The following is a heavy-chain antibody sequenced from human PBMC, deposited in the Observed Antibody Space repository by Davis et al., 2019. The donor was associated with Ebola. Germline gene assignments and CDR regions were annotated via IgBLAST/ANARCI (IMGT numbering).Heavy chain of an antibody. CDR1: GFTFSSYW. CDR2: IKQDGSEK. Sequence: GESLKISCAASGFTFSSYWMSWVRQAPGKGLEWVANIKQDGSEKYYVDSVKGRFTISRDNAKNSLYLQMNSLRAEDTAVYYCARLRGFDYWGQGALVTVSS. V-gene: IGHV3-7*03. J-gene: IGHJ4*02. CDR3: ARLRGFDY.